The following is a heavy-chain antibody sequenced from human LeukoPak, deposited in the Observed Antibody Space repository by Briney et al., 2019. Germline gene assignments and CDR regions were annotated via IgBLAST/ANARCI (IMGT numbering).Heavy chain of an antibody. CDR2: IYYSGST. Sequence: SETLSLTCTVSGGSISSSSYYWGWIRQPPGKGLEWIGSIYYSGSTYYNPSLKSRVTISVDTSKNQFSLKLSSVTAADTAVYYCARRYYDSSGYSLDYWGQGTLVTVSS. D-gene: IGHD3-22*01. V-gene: IGHV4-39*07. J-gene: IGHJ4*02. CDR1: GGSISSSSYY. CDR3: ARRYYDSSGYSLDY.